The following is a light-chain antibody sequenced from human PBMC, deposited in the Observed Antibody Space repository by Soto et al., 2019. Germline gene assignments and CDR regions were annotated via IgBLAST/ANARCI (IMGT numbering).Light chain of an antibody. Sequence: EIMMTQSPANVSVFPGERATLSCRASQSIDSVLAWYQQKPGHVPRLLIYGASTRATGVPARFSGSGSGTEFTLTSISLQSDDSAVYYCQQYRHLRTFGPGNKVEIK. CDR3: QQYRHLRT. CDR2: GAS. J-gene: IGKJ1*01. V-gene: IGKV3-15*01. CDR1: QSIDSV.